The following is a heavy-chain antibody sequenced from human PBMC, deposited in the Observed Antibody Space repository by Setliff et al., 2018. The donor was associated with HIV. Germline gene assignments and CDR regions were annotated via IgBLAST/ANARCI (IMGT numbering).Heavy chain of an antibody. CDR2: IYYSGGT. Sequence: SETLSLTCTVSGGFISSSSYYWGWIRQPPGKGLEWIGSIYYSGGTYCNPSLKSRVTISVDTSKNQFSLKLSSVTAADTAVYYCARDQGYSYGFYAFDIWGQGTRVTVS. J-gene: IGHJ3*02. D-gene: IGHD5-18*01. V-gene: IGHV4-39*07. CDR3: ARDQGYSYGFYAFDI. CDR1: GGFISSSSYY.